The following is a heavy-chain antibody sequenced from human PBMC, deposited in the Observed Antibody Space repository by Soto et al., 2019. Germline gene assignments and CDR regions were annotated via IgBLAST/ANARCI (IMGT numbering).Heavy chain of an antibody. CDR3: AKESCSSTSCYDYYYYYYMDV. CDR2: ISGSGGST. CDR1: GFTFSSYA. D-gene: IGHD2-2*01. V-gene: IGHV3-23*01. Sequence: PGGSLRLSCAASGFTFSSYAMSWVRQAPGKGLEWVSAISGSGGSTYYADSVKGRFTISRDNSKNTLYLQMNSLRAEDTAVYYCAKESCSSTSCYDYYYYYYMDVWGKGTTVTVSS. J-gene: IGHJ6*03.